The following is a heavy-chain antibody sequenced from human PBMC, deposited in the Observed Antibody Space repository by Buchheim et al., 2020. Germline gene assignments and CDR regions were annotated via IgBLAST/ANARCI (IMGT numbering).Heavy chain of an antibody. CDR3: VKDLGISMVTQPYY. Sequence: VQMLESGGGFVQPGGSLRLSCVTSGFSLHNYAMSWVRQAPGKGLEWVSAIVEGGGTSHYADPVKGRFTISRDDSKSTLYLQMDSLTVGDTATYFCVKDLGISMVTQPYYWGQGTL. CDR2: IVEGGGTS. V-gene: IGHV3-23*01. D-gene: IGHD3-10*01. J-gene: IGHJ4*02. CDR1: GFSLHNYA.